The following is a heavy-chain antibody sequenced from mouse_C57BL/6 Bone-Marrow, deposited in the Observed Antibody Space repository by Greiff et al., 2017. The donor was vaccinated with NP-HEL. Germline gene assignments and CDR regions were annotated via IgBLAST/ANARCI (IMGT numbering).Heavy chain of an antibody. CDR1: GYTFTSYW. J-gene: IGHJ3*01. D-gene: IGHD4-1*01. Sequence: VQLQQPGAELVRPGSSVKLSCKASGYTFTSYWMDWVKQRPGQGLEWIGNIYPSDSETHYNQKFKDKATLTVDKSSSTAYMQLSSLTSEDSAVYYCARTGGRMAWFAYWGQGTLVTVSA. CDR2: IYPSDSET. V-gene: IGHV1-61*01. CDR3: ARTGGRMAWFAY.